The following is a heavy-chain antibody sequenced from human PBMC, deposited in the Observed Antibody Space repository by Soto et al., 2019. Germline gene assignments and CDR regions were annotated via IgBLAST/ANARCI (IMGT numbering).Heavy chain of an antibody. CDR3: ARAVAAAGTGPMGYYYYYMDV. J-gene: IGHJ6*03. CDR2: IGTAGDT. D-gene: IGHD6-13*01. CDR1: GFTFSSYD. V-gene: IGHV3-13*01. Sequence: GGSLRLSCAASGFTFSSYDMHWVRQATGKGLEWVSAIGTAGDTYYPGSVKGRFTISRENAKNSLYLQMNSLRAGDTAVYYCARAVAAAGTGPMGYYYYYMDVWGKGTTVTVSS.